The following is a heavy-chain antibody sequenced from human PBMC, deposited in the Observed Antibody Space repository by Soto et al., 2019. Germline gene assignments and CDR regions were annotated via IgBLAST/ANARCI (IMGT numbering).Heavy chain of an antibody. V-gene: IGHV4-34*01. CDR1: GGSFSGYY. J-gene: IGHJ4*02. CDR2: INHSGST. Sequence: SETLSLTCAVYGGSFSGYYWSWIRQPPGKGLEWIGEINHSGSTNYNPSLKSRVAISVDTSKNQFSLRLSSVSAADAAVYFCARMRGLGEISSVLDHWGQGTLVTVSS. CDR3: ARMRGLGEISSVLDH. D-gene: IGHD3-16*02.